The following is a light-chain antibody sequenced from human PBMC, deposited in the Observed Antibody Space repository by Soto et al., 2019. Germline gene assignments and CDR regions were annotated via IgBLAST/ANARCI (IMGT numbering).Light chain of an antibody. V-gene: IGKV1D-12*01. Sequence: DIQMTQSLSSVSASVGDRVTITCRASQGISSWLAWYQQKPGKAPKLLIYAASSLQSGVPSRVSGSGSATDLTLTITSLPTADLAADNGQHANSFPLTFGEGTKVEIK. CDR2: AAS. J-gene: IGKJ4*01. CDR3: QHANSFPLT. CDR1: QGISSW.